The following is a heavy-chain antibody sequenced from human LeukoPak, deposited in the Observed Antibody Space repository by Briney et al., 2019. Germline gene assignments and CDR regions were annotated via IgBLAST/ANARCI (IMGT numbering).Heavy chain of an antibody. J-gene: IGHJ6*03. CDR2: IRYDGSNK. D-gene: IGHD3/OR15-3a*01. V-gene: IGHV3-30*02. CDR1: GFTFSSYG. CDR3: AKLGRKATGLWTRVRPSLLTYMDV. Sequence: PGGSLRLSCAASGFTFSSYGMHWVRQAPGKGLEWVAFIRYDGSNKYYADSVKGRFTISRDNSKNTLYLQMNSLRAEDTAVYYCAKLGRKATGLWTRVRPSLLTYMDVWGKGTTVITSS.